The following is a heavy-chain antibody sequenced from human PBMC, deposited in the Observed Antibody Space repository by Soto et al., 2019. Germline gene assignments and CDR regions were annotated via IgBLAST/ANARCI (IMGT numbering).Heavy chain of an antibody. D-gene: IGHD2-2*01. Sequence: GESLKISCKGSGYSFTSYWISWVRQMPGKGLEWMGRIDPSDPYTNYSPSFQGHVTISADKSISTAYLQWSSLKASDTAMYYCARHMDCSSTSCYDDYYYGMDVWGQGTTVTVSS. CDR3: ARHMDCSSTSCYDDYYYGMDV. CDR2: IDPSDPYT. V-gene: IGHV5-10-1*01. J-gene: IGHJ6*02. CDR1: GYSFTSYW.